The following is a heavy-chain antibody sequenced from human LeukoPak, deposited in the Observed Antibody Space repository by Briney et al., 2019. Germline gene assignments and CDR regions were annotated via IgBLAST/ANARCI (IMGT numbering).Heavy chain of an antibody. CDR3: ARDTSEGDYAWWFDP. D-gene: IGHD3-16*01. Sequence: ASVKVSCKASGYSFTSHYMHWVRQAPGQGLEWMGLINPRGTATRYAESFQGRLTLTRDLSTSTDYMELSSLRSDDTAVYFCARDTSEGDYAWWFDPWGQGTLVTVAS. CDR1: GYSFTSHY. CDR2: INPRGTAT. J-gene: IGHJ5*02. V-gene: IGHV1-46*01.